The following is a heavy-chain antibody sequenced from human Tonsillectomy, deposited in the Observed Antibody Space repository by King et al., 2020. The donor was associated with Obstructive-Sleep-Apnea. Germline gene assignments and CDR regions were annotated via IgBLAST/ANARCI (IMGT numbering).Heavy chain of an antibody. J-gene: IGHJ4*02. CDR3: AKADRSGFWGYFDS. Sequence: VQLVESGGALVQPGESLRLSCAVSGFKFNSYVMSWVRQAPGLGLEWVSSITSGGSTYYAGSVKGRFTISRDNSKNTLFLHMNSVRVEDTAIYYCAKADRSGFWGYFDSWGQGPLVTVSS. CDR1: GFKFNSYV. CDR2: ITSGGST. V-gene: IGHV3-23*04. D-gene: IGHD6-25*01.